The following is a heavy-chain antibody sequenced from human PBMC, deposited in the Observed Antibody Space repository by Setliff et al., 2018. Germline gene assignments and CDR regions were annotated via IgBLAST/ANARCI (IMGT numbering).Heavy chain of an antibody. CDR1: GFTFSSYS. D-gene: IGHD3-3*01. V-gene: IGHV3-21*01. J-gene: IGHJ3*02. Sequence: TGGSLRLSCAASGFTFSSYSMNWVRQAPGKGLEWVSSISSSSSYIYYADSVKGRFTISRDNAKTSVNLQMNSLRAEDTAVYYCARVASWSGQNDAFDIWGQGTMVTVSS. CDR2: ISSSSSYI. CDR3: ARVASWSGQNDAFDI.